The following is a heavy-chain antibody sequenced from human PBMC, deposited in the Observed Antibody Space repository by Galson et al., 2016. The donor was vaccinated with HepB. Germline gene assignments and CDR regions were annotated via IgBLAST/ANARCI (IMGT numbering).Heavy chain of an antibody. V-gene: IGHV1-2*02. CDR1: GYIFTDYY. Sequence: SVKVSCKASGYIFTDYYIHWVRQAPGQGLEWMGWINPDNGGTRFAQKFQGRVTMTRDTSISTAYMELNSLTSDDTAVYFCARDCEVDGAYSTYYFDFWGQGTLLTVSS. J-gene: IGHJ4*02. CDR3: ARDCEVDGAYSTYYFDF. CDR2: INPDNGGT. D-gene: IGHD4-17*01.